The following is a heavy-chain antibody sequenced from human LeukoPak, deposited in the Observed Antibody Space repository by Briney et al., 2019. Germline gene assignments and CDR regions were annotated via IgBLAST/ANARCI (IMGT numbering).Heavy chain of an antibody. CDR3: ARGRLSAMVRGSIYYFDY. Sequence: SETVSLTCTVSGGSISSYYWSWIRQPPGKGLEWIGYIYYSGSTNYNPSLKSRVTISVDTSKNQFSLKLSSVTAADTAVYYCARGRLSAMVRGSIYYFDYWGQGTLVTVSS. CDR2: IYYSGST. D-gene: IGHD3-10*01. J-gene: IGHJ4*02. V-gene: IGHV4-59*01. CDR1: GGSISSYY.